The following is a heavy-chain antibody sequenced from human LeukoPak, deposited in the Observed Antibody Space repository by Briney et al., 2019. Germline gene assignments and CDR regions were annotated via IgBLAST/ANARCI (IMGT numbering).Heavy chain of an antibody. CDR2: INSDGSST. J-gene: IGHJ6*02. CDR1: GFTFSSYA. CDR3: ARDLIDGYNLYYYYGMDV. Sequence: GGSLRLSCAASGFTFSSYAMSWVRQAPGKGLVWVSRINSDGSSTSYADSVKGRFTISRDNAKNTLYLQMNSLRAEDTAVYYCARDLIDGYNLYYYYGMDVWGQGTTVTVSS. V-gene: IGHV3-74*01. D-gene: IGHD5-24*01.